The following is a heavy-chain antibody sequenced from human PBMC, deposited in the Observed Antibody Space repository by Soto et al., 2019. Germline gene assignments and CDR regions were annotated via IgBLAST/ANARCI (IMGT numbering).Heavy chain of an antibody. CDR1: GVTFNIYT. CDR3: EKPLSHWEQAVDAVDQ. J-gene: IGHJ3*01. V-gene: IGHV3-23*01. D-gene: IGHD5-12*01. Sequence: EVQLLESGGGLVQPGGSLRLSCAASGVTFNIYTMNWVRQAPAQVLEWVAAMSGRGGSTNFEDSVKGRITISRDNSKHTVYSQLHSLRADVTAIYYGEKPLSHWEQAVDAVDQWVQGTMVTVSA. CDR2: MSGRGGST.